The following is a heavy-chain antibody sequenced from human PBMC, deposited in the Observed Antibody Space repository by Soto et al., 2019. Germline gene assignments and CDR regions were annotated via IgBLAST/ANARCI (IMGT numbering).Heavy chain of an antibody. CDR1: GFSLTTSGVG. CDR3: VRSSYDANLLTGTDAFDF. Sequence: QITLKESGPALVKPTQTLTLTCTFSGFSLTTSGVGLGWVRQPRGKALEWLAYIYWDDDKRYSPSLRNRLTITKDTSRNPVVLTITNMEPVDTDTYYCVRSSYDANLLTGTDAFDFWGQGTMVTSSS. CDR2: IYWDDDK. J-gene: IGHJ3*01. V-gene: IGHV2-5*02. D-gene: IGHD3-22*01.